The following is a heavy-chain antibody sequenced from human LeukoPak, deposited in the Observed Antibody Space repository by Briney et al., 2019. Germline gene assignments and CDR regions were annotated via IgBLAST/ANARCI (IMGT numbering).Heavy chain of an antibody. V-gene: IGHV3-21*01. CDR1: GFTFSSYS. D-gene: IGHD4-23*01. Sequence: GGSLRLSCAASGFTFSSYSMNWVRQAPGKGLEWVSSISSSSYIYYADSVKGRFTISRDNAKNSLYLQMNSLRAEDTAVYYCAREATGKSRNYYYMDVWGKGTTVTVSS. CDR2: ISSSSYI. J-gene: IGHJ6*03. CDR3: AREATGKSRNYYYMDV.